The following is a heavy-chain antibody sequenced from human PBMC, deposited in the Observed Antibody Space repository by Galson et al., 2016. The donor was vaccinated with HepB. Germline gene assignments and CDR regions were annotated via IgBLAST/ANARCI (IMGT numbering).Heavy chain of an antibody. CDR1: GGSFSGNY. CDR2: INHSGST. Sequence: LSLTCAVYGGSFSGNYWIWIRQPPGKGREWLGEINHSGSTNYNPSLQSRVTISVDTSKNQFSLKLSSVTAADTAVYYCARGTRNYDCWSGNYLWGQGTLVTVSS. CDR3: ARGTRNYDCWSGNYL. J-gene: IGHJ4*02. V-gene: IGHV4-34*01. D-gene: IGHD3-3*01.